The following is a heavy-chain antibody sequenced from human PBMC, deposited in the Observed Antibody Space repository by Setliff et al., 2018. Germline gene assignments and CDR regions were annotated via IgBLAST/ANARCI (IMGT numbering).Heavy chain of an antibody. CDR1: AFTFGTYS. CDR3: ATSPANGGHDAFDI. J-gene: IGHJ3*02. D-gene: IGHD6-25*01. Sequence: GGSLRLSCAASAFTFGTYSMHWVRQTPGKGLEWVSSISPSSFFIYYTDSVKGRFTISRDNAKNSLYLHMNSLRAEDTAVYYCATSPANGGHDAFDIWGQGTMVTVSS. V-gene: IGHV3-21*01. CDR2: ISPSSFFI.